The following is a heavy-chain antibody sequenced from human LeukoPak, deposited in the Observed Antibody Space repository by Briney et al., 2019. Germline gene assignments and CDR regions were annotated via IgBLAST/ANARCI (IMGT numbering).Heavy chain of an antibody. CDR1: GFTFSSYW. D-gene: IGHD3-10*01. J-gene: IGHJ4*02. CDR3: ERDKTASYYGSGSYNY. Sequence: GGSLRLSCAASGFTFSSYWMSWVRQAPGKGLEWVANIKQDGSEKYYVDSVKGRFTISRDNAKNSLYLQMNSLRAEDTAVYYCERDKTASYYGSGSYNYWGQGTLVTVSS. CDR2: IKQDGSEK. V-gene: IGHV3-7*03.